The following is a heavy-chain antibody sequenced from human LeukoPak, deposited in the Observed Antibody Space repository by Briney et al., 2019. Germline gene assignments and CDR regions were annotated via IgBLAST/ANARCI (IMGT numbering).Heavy chain of an antibody. Sequence: PSETLSLTCTVSGGSISNENWWSWVRQPPGKGLEWIGEIHHRGGTNYNPSLRSRVTISIDTSKNQFSLKLTSVTAADTAVYYCATPNDAFNIWGQGIMVTVSS. CDR3: ATPNDAFNI. CDR2: IHHRGGT. V-gene: IGHV4-4*02. J-gene: IGHJ3*02. CDR1: GGSISNENW.